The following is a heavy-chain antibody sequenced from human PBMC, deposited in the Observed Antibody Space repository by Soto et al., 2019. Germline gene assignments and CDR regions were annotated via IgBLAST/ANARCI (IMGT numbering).Heavy chain of an antibody. CDR2: IKQDGSEK. D-gene: IGHD6-19*01. CDR1: GFTFGDYW. J-gene: IGHJ5*02. Sequence: EVQLVESGGGLVQPGGSLRLSCAASGFTFGDYWMNWARQAPGKGLEWVANIKQDGSEKNYVDSVKGRFTISRDNARNSLYLQMNSLRVADTAVYFCAGGIGWESDLWGPETHVTVSS. V-gene: IGHV3-7*05. CDR3: AGGIGWESDL.